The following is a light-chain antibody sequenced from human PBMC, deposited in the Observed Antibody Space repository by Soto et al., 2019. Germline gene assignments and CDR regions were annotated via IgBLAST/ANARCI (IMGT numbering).Light chain of an antibody. V-gene: IGKV1-12*01. J-gene: IGKJ4*01. CDR1: QDISSW. Sequence: DIQMTQSPSSVSASVGDRVTITCRASQDISSWLAWFQQKPGKAPKLLIYAASSLHIAVPSRFSGCGSGTDFTLTINSLQPEDFATYYCQQGNCFPLSFGGGTKVEIK. CDR2: AAS. CDR3: QQGNCFPLS.